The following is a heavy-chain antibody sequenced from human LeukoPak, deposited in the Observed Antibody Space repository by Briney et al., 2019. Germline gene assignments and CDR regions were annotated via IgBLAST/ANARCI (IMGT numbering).Heavy chain of an antibody. CDR2: ISYDGSNK. CDR3: ARDRHYDFWSGFDY. CDR1: GFTFSSYA. D-gene: IGHD3-3*01. J-gene: IGHJ4*02. Sequence: SLRLSCAASGFTFSSYAMHWVRQAPGKGLEWVAVISYDGSNKYYADSAKGRFTISRDNSKNTLYLQMNSLRAEDTAVYYCARDRHYDFWSGFDYWGQGTLVTVSS. V-gene: IGHV3-30-3*01.